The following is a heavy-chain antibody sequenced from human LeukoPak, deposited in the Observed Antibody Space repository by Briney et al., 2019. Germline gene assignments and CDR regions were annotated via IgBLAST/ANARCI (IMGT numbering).Heavy chain of an antibody. Sequence: GSLRLSCAASGFTFSGYPIHWVRQAPGKGLEWVAVISYDGSNKYYADSVKGRFTISRDNSKNTLYLQMNSLRAEDTAVYYCARGAGYNYPYYFDCWGQGTLVTVSS. D-gene: IGHD5-24*01. V-gene: IGHV3-30*14. CDR3: ARGAGYNYPYYFDC. CDR1: GFTFSGYP. J-gene: IGHJ4*02. CDR2: ISYDGSNK.